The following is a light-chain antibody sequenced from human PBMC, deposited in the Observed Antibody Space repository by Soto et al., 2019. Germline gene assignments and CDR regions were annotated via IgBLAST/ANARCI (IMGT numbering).Light chain of an antibody. CDR3: QQYGT. V-gene: IGKV3-20*01. CDR2: GAS. J-gene: IGKJ3*01. CDR1: QSVSSSY. Sequence: EIVFTQSPGTRSLSPGERATLSCRASQSVSSSYLAWYQQKPGQAPRLLIYGASSRATGIPDRFSGSGSGTDFTLTISRLEPEDFAVYYCQQYGTFGPGTKVDI.